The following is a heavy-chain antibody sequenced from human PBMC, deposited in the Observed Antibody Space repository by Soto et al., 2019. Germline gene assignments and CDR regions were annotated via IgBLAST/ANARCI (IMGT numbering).Heavy chain of an antibody. CDR1: GGSITSSSHF. CDR2: IYFTGNA. CDR3: AGQTFTIAAASYGRSNWFDP. D-gene: IGHD6-25*01. Sequence: SETLSLTCTVSGGSITSSSHFWGWVRQPPGKGLEWIGTIYFTGNACYTPSLKSRLTMSIDTSKNEFSLRLNSVTAADTAVYYCAGQTFTIAAASYGRSNWFDPWGPGTLATVSS. J-gene: IGHJ5*02. V-gene: IGHV4-39*01.